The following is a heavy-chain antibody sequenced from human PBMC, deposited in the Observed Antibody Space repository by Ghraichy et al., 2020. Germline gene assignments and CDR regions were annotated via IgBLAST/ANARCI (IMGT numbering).Heavy chain of an antibody. J-gene: IGHJ4*02. D-gene: IGHD3-10*01. V-gene: IGHV4-31*01. Sequence: SETLSLTCTVSGGSISSGGYYWSWIRQHPGKGLEWIGYIYYSGSTYYNPSLKSLVTISVDTSKNQFSLKLSSVTAADTAVYYCARVKGSGSYQYFDYWGQGTLVTVSS. CDR2: IYYSGST. CDR3: ARVKGSGSYQYFDY. CDR1: GGSISSGGYY.